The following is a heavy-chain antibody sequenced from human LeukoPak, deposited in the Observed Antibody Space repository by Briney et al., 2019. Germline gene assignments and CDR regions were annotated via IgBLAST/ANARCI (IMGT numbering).Heavy chain of an antibody. CDR3: ARVVSSWFDP. CDR1: GFTFSSYW. J-gene: IGHJ5*02. D-gene: IGHD1-26*01. Sequence: GGSLRLSCAASGFTFSSYWMHWVRQAPGKGLEWVSVIYSGGSTYYADSVKGRFTISRHNSKNTLYLQMNSLRAEDTAVYYCARVVSSWFDPWGQGTLVTVSS. V-gene: IGHV3-53*04. CDR2: IYSGGST.